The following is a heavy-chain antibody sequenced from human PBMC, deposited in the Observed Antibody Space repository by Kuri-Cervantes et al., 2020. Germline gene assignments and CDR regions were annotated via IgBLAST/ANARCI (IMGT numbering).Heavy chain of an antibody. CDR1: GFSLSTSGVG. J-gene: IGHJ4*02. D-gene: IGHD6-19*01. CDR3: AHRRGLDDFDY. CDR2: IYWDDDK. Sequence: SGPTLVKPTQTLTLTCTFSGFSLSTSGVGVGWIRQPPGKALGWLALIYWDDDKRYSPSLKSRLTITKDTSKNQVVLTMTYMDPVDTATYYCAHRRGLDDFDYWGQGTLVTVSS. V-gene: IGHV2-5*02.